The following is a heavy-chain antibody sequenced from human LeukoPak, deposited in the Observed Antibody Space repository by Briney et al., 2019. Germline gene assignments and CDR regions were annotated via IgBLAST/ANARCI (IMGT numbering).Heavy chain of an antibody. D-gene: IGHD3-22*01. J-gene: IGHJ4*02. V-gene: IGHV4-59*08. CDR3: ARHASYLYSSPYAD. CDR1: PLSVTNYY. Sequence: TSETLSLTCAVSPLSVTNYYWSWIRQPPGKGLEWIGYIYYTGNTNYNPSLKSRVTLSLDTSKNQFSLRLSSVTATDTAVYYCARHASYLYSSPYADWGQGTLVTVSS. CDR2: IYYTGNT.